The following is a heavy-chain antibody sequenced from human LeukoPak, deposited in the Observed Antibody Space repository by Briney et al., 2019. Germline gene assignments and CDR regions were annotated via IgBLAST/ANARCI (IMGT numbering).Heavy chain of an antibody. CDR1: GGSISSYY. D-gene: IGHD3-22*01. Sequence: SETLSLTCTVSGGSISSYYWSWIRQPPGKGLEWIGYIYYSGSTNYNPSLKSRVTISVDTAKNQFSLKLSSVTAADTAVYYCARAGGEGYDSSGYYCYFDYWGQGTLVTVSS. J-gene: IGHJ4*02. V-gene: IGHV4-59*12. CDR3: ARAGGEGYDSSGYYCYFDY. CDR2: IYYSGST.